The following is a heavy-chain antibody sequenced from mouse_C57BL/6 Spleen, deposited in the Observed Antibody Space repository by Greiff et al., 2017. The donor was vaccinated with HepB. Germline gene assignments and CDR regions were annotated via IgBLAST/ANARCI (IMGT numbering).Heavy chain of an antibody. CDR2: INPNNGGT. V-gene: IGHV1-26*01. CDR1: GYTFTDYY. Sequence: EVQLQQSGPELVKPGASVKISCKASGYTFTDYYMNWVKQSHGKSLEWIGDINPNNGGTSYNQKFKGKATLTVDKSSSTAYMELRSLTSEDSAVYYCARATTVVALDFDYWGQGTTLTVSS. D-gene: IGHD1-1*01. J-gene: IGHJ2*01. CDR3: ARATTVVALDFDY.